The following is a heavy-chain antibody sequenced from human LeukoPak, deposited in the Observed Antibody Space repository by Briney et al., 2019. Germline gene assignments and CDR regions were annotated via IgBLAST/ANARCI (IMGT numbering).Heavy chain of an antibody. CDR3: ARDQCTSTSCYGYNWFDP. J-gene: IGHJ5*02. D-gene: IGHD2-2*01. CDR2: INTDGSST. CDR1: GFTFSSYW. V-gene: IGHV3-74*01. Sequence: GRSLRLSCAASGFTFSSYWMHWVRQAPGKGLVWVSRINTDGSSTSYADSVKGRFTISRDNAKNTLYLQMNSLRAEDTAVYYCARDQCTSTSCYGYNWFDPWGQGTLVTVSS.